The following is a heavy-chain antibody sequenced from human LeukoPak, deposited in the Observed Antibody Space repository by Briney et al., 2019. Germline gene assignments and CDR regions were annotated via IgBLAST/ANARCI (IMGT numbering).Heavy chain of an antibody. V-gene: IGHV3-43*01. CDR2: ISWDGGST. Sequence: PGGSLRLSCAASGFTFDDYTMHWVRQAPGRGLEWVSLISWDGGSTYYADSVKGRFTISRDNSKNSLYLQMNSLRTEDTALYYCAKDQDSADDRYYFDYWGQGTLVTVSS. D-gene: IGHD3-9*01. CDR3: AKDQDSADDRYYFDY. J-gene: IGHJ4*02. CDR1: GFTFDDYT.